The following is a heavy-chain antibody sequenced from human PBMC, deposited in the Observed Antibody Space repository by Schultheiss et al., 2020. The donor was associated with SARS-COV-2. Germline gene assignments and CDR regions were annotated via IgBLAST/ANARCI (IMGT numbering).Heavy chain of an antibody. V-gene: IGHV3-30-3*01. Sequence: GGSLRLSCAASGFTFSSYAMSWVRQAPGKGPEWLTFISYDTTKQYYADSVKGRFTISRDNSKNTLYLQMNSLRAEDTAVYYCARGGRLRYCSSTSCYGYYMDVWGKGTTVTVSS. CDR3: ARGGRLRYCSSTSCYGYYMDV. CDR1: GFTFSSYA. CDR2: ISYDTTKQ. J-gene: IGHJ6*03. D-gene: IGHD2-2*01.